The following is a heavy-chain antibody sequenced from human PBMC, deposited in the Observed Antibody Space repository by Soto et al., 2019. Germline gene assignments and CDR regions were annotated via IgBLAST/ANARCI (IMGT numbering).Heavy chain of an antibody. V-gene: IGHV4-34*01. D-gene: IGHD3-3*01. Sequence: SETLSLTCAVYGGSLSGYDWSWIRQPPGKGLDWFGEINHSGSTIYNPSLKSRVTMSLDTSKNQLSMELSSVTAADTAMYYCARGRLRVLEWLSGGAFDIWGQGTMVTVSS. CDR2: INHSGST. CDR3: ARGRLRVLEWLSGGAFDI. CDR1: GGSLSGYD. J-gene: IGHJ3*02.